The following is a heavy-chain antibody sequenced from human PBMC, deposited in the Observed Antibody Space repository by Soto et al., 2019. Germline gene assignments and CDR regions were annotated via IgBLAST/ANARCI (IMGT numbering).Heavy chain of an antibody. Sequence: ASVKVSCKASGYTFTSYSMHWVRQAPGQRLEWMGWINAGNGNTKYSQKFQGRVTITRDTSASTAYLALRSLRSEDTAVYSCAKDPGRWPDYWGQGTLVTVS. CDR2: INAGNGNT. D-gene: IGHD2-15*01. CDR1: GYTFTSYS. J-gene: IGHJ4*02. V-gene: IGHV1-3*01. CDR3: AKDPGRWPDY.